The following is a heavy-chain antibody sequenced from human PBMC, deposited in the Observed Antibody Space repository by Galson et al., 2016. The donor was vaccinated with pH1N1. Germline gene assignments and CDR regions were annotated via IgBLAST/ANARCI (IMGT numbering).Heavy chain of an antibody. CDR1: GDSISRSSCY. J-gene: IGHJ5*02. CDR2: ISYSGTT. V-gene: IGHV4-39*02. Sequence: ETLSLTCSVSGDSISRSSCYWAWIRQPPGKGLEWIASISYSGTTYYNPSLKSRVTISIDSSKNQFSLDLRSVTAAGTAGYYCAGEVAGVYGVGKPVYHWGHGTLVPGSA. D-gene: IGHD3-3*01. CDR3: AGEVAGVYGVGKPVYH.